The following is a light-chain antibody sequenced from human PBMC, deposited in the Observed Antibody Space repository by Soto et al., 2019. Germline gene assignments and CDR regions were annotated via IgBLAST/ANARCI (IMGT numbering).Light chain of an antibody. CDR2: DAS. Sequence: EMVLTQSPATLSLSPGARAALSCRASQSVSSHLAWYQQKPGQAPRLLIYDASNRATGIPARFSGSRSGTDFTLIISCLEPEDLAVYYCQQRTNWHHTFGGGKKVEIK. CDR1: QSVSSH. V-gene: IGKV3-11*01. J-gene: IGKJ4*01. CDR3: QQRTNWHHT.